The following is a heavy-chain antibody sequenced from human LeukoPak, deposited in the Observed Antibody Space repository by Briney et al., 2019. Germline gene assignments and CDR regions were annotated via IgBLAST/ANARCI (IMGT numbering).Heavy chain of an antibody. CDR1: GYTFTSYD. CDR3: AKPRGSNLYGMDV. CDR2: MNSNSGNT. V-gene: IGHV1-8*01. Sequence: GASVKVSCKASGYTFTSYDINWVRQATGQGLEWMGWMNSNSGNTGYGQKFQGRVTMSKNTSISTTVYMELNNLRSEDTAVYYCAKPRGSNLYGMDVWGKGTTVTVSS. D-gene: IGHD3-10*01. J-gene: IGHJ6*04.